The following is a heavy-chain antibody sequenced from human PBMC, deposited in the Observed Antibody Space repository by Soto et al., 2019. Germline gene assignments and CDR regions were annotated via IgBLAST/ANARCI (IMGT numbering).Heavy chain of an antibody. Sequence: PGGSLRLSCVVSGLSVSSNYMSWVRQAPGKGLEWVAIIYSGGTTHYTDSVKGRFTISRDNSKNTVFLQMNSLRVEDTAVYYCTKDPGHCSSTTCYDYYWGQGTLVTVSS. CDR1: GLSVSSNY. J-gene: IGHJ4*02. CDR3: TKDPGHCSSTTCYDYY. V-gene: IGHV3-66*01. D-gene: IGHD2-2*01. CDR2: IYSGGTT.